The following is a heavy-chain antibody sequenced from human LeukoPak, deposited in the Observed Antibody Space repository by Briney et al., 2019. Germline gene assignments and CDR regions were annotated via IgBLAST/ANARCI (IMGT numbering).Heavy chain of an antibody. CDR3: AKEEGYCSSTSCSRLFDY. CDR1: GFTFSSYG. Sequence: GGSLRLSCAASGFTFSSYGMSWVRQAPGKGLVWVSAISGSGGSTYYADSVKGRFTISRDNSKNTLYLQMNSLRAEDTAVYYCAKEEGYCSSTSCSRLFDYWGQGTLVTVSS. V-gene: IGHV3-23*01. D-gene: IGHD2-2*01. CDR2: ISGSGGST. J-gene: IGHJ4*02.